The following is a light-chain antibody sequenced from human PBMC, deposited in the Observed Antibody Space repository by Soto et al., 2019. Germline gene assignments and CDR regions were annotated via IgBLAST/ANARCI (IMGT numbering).Light chain of an antibody. CDR2: GAS. V-gene: IGKV3-20*01. CDR3: QQHGSSPPT. J-gene: IGKJ4*01. Sequence: ESVLTQSPGTLSLSPGERATLSRRASQSVSSSYLAWYQQKPGQAPRLLIYGASTRATGIPDRFSGGGSGTDFTLTISSLEPEDFAVYYCQQHGSSPPTFGGGTKVEIK. CDR1: QSVSSSY.